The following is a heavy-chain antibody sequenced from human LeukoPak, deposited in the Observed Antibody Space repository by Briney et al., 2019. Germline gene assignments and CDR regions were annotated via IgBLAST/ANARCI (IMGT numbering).Heavy chain of an antibody. J-gene: IGHJ6*03. CDR2: INHGGST. Sequence: SETLSLTCAVYGRSCSGYYWSWIRQPPGKGLEWIGEINHGGSTNYNPSLKSRVTISVDTSKNQFSLKLSSVTAADTAVYYCARGRDYDFWRGYYNPYYYYYYMDVWGKGTTVTVSS. D-gene: IGHD3-3*01. V-gene: IGHV4-34*01. CDR3: ARGRDYDFWRGYYNPYYYYYYMDV. CDR1: GRSCSGYY.